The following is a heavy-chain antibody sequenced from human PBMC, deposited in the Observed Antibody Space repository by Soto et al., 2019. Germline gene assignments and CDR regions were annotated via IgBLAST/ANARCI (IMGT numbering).Heavy chain of an antibody. V-gene: IGHV1-18*04. Sequence: ASVKVSCKASGYTFTSYGISWVRQAPGQGLEWMGWISAYNGNTNYAQKLQGRVTMTTDTSTSTAYMELRSLRSDDTAVYYCARQHLYDFWSGSPSNWFDPWGQGTLVTV. CDR3: ARQHLYDFWSGSPSNWFDP. CDR1: GYTFTSYG. J-gene: IGHJ5*02. CDR2: ISAYNGNT. D-gene: IGHD3-3*01.